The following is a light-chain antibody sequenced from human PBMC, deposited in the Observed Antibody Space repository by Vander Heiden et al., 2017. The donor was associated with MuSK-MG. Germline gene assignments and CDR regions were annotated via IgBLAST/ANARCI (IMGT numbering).Light chain of an antibody. V-gene: IGKV3-20*01. Sequence: IVFTQSPGTLSLSPGERATLSCRASQSVSSSYLAWYQQKPGQAPRLLIYGATSRATRIPDRFSGSGSGTDFTLTSSRLEPEDFAVYYWQQYGSSPLTFGGGTKVEIK. CDR3: QQYGSSPLT. CDR1: QSVSSSY. J-gene: IGKJ4*01. CDR2: GAT.